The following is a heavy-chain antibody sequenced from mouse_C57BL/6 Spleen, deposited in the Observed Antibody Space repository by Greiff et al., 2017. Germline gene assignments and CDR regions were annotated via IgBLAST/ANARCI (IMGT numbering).Heavy chain of an antibody. J-gene: IGHJ2*01. CDR2: IDPSDSET. V-gene: IGHV1-52*01. Sequence: QVQLQQPGAELVRPGSSVKLSCKASGYTFTSYWMHWVKQRPIQGLEWIGNIDPSDSETHYNQKFKDKATLTVDKSSSTAYMQLSSRTSEDSAVYYCARSTIVRGYFDYWGQGTTRTVSS. CDR3: ARSTIVRGYFDY. D-gene: IGHD2-5*01. CDR1: GYTFTSYW.